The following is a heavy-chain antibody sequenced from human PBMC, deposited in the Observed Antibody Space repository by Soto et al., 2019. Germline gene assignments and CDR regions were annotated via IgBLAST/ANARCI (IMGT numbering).Heavy chain of an antibody. Sequence: QVQLVHSGAEVKKPGASVKVSCKASEYTFTTFAMHWVRQAPGQRLEWMGWINAANGNTKYSQNFQGRVTITRDTSASTAYMELSSLRSEDTAVYYCARGFIGAYYYYYGMDVWGQGTTVTVSS. CDR2: INAANGNT. V-gene: IGHV1-3*01. J-gene: IGHJ6*02. CDR3: ARGFIGAYYYYYGMDV. CDR1: EYTFTTFA. D-gene: IGHD1-26*01.